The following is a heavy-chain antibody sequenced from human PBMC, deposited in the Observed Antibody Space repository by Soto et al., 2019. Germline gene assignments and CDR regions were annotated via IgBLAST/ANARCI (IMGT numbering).Heavy chain of an antibody. CDR3: ARDGKGAAYTHRPYYFDY. CDR2: ITSTSSAI. Sequence: GGSLRLSCAASGFPFSFYSMNWVRQAPGKGLEWISYITSTSSAINYADSVRGRFTISRDNAMRSLFLHMNSLRDEDTAVYYCARDGKGAAYTHRPYYFDYWGQGALVTVSS. J-gene: IGHJ4*02. V-gene: IGHV3-48*02. CDR1: GFPFSFYS. D-gene: IGHD6-6*01.